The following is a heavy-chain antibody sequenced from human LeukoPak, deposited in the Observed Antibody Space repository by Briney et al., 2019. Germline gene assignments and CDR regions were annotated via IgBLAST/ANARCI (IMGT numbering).Heavy chain of an antibody. D-gene: IGHD3-16*01. Sequence: SETLSLTCAVYGGSFSGYYWSWIRQPPGKGLEWIGEINHSGSTNYNPSLKSRVTILVDTSKNQFSLKLSSATAADTAVYYCARALLGGTYWGQGTLVTVP. J-gene: IGHJ4*02. CDR3: ARALLGGTY. V-gene: IGHV4-34*01. CDR2: INHSGST. CDR1: GGSFSGYY.